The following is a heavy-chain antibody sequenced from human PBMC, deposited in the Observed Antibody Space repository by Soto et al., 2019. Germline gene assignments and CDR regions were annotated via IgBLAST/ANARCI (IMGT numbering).Heavy chain of an antibody. D-gene: IGHD6-6*01. Sequence: VSGPTLVNPTQTLTLTCTFSGFSLSTSGMCVSWIRQPPGKALEWLALIDRDDDKYYSTSLKTRLTISKDTSKNQVVLTMTNMDPVDTATYYCARMEYSSSSPWFDPWGQGTLVTVSS. J-gene: IGHJ5*02. CDR3: ARMEYSSSSPWFDP. CDR2: IDRDDDK. V-gene: IGHV2-70*01. CDR1: GFSLSTSGMC.